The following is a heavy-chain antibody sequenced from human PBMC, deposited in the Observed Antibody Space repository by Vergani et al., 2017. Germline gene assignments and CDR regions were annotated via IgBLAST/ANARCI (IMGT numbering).Heavy chain of an antibody. CDR3: ARAPLAYYYDSSGYYLLDY. J-gene: IGHJ4*02. CDR1: GGTFSSYA. V-gene: IGHV1-69*01. D-gene: IGHD3-22*01. CDR2: IIPIFGTA. Sequence: QVQLVQSGAEVKKPGSSVKVSCKASGGTFSSYAISWVRQAPGQGLEWMGGIIPIFGTANYAQKFQGRVTITADESTSTAYRELSSLRSEDTALYYCARAPLAYYYDSSGYYLLDYWGQGTLVTVSS.